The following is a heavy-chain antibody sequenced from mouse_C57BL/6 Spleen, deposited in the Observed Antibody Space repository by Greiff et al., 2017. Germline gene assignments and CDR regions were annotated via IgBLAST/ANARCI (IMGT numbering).Heavy chain of an antibody. V-gene: IGHV3-6*01. D-gene: IGHD2-10*02. CDR2: ISYDGSN. J-gene: IGHJ2*01. Sequence: EVQRVESGPGLVKPSQSLSLTCSVTGYSITSGYYWNWIRQFPGNKLEWMGYISYDGSNNYNPSLKNRISITRDTSKNQFFLKLNSVTTEDTATYYCARGRGYGNYVFDYWGQGTTLTVSS. CDR3: ARGRGYGNYVFDY. CDR1: GYSITSGYY.